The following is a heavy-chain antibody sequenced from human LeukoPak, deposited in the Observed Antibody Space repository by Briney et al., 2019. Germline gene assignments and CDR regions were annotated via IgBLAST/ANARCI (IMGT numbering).Heavy chain of an antibody. CDR1: GYSFTSYW. Sequence: GESLKISCKGSGYSFTSYWIGWVRQMPGKGLEWMGIIYPGDSDTRYSPSFQGQVTISADKSISTAYPQWSSLKASDTAMYYCASHSSGWSSPYYYYYGMDVWGQGTTVTVSS. J-gene: IGHJ6*02. V-gene: IGHV5-51*01. D-gene: IGHD6-19*01. CDR2: IYPGDSDT. CDR3: ASHSSGWSSPYYYYYGMDV.